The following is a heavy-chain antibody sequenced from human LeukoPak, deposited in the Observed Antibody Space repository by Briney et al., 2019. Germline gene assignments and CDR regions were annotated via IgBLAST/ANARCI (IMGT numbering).Heavy chain of an antibody. V-gene: IGHV4-39*07. CDR3: ARERQSSAEY. J-gene: IGHJ4*02. Sequence: PSETLSLTCTVSGGSITSSDYHWGWVRQPPGKGLEWIASIYHTGNTYYKPSLRSRVTISVDTSKNHFSLRLTSVTAADTAVYYCARERQSSAEYWGQGTLVNVTS. CDR2: IYHTGNT. D-gene: IGHD6-25*01. CDR1: GGSITSSDYH.